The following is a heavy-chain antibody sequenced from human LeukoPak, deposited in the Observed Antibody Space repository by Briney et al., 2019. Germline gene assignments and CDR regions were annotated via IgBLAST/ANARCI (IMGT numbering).Heavy chain of an antibody. V-gene: IGHV3-53*01. CDR3: ARVALYQSLPFDL. CDR2: IDAGGGT. D-gene: IGHD2-2*02. J-gene: IGHJ5*02. CDR1: GFTVYNTY. Sequence: GGSLRLSCSASGFTVYNTYMSWVRQAPGKGLEWVSFIDAGGGTDYADSVKGRFTISRDNSNNTLYLQMNSLRAEDTAVYFCARVALYQSLPFDLWGQGSLVTVSS.